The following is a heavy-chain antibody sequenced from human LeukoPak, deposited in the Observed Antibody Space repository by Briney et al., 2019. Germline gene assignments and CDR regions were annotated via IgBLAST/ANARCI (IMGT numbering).Heavy chain of an antibody. CDR2: ISWNSGSI. V-gene: IGHV3-9*03. D-gene: IGHD4-17*01. J-gene: IGHJ4*02. Sequence: GGSLRLSCAAFGFTFDDYAMHWARQAPGKGLEWVSGISWNSGSIGYAVSVKGRFTISRDNAKNSLYLQMNSLRAEDMALYYCAKGLAGDYSPSPFDYWGQGTLVTVSS. CDR1: GFTFDDYA. CDR3: AKGLAGDYSPSPFDY.